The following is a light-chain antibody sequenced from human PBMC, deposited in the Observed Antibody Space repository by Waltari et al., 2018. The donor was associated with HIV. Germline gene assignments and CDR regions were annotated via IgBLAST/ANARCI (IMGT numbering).Light chain of an antibody. J-gene: IGKJ1*01. Sequence: ETVLTQSPGTLSLSPGERATLSCRASQSVSDNYLAWYQQKPGQAPRLLMYGASRRATGIPDRFRCSGSGTDFSLSISRLEPEDFAVYYCHQYGSSPRTFGQGTKVEIK. CDR3: HQYGSSPRT. V-gene: IGKV3-20*01. CDR2: GAS. CDR1: QSVSDNY.